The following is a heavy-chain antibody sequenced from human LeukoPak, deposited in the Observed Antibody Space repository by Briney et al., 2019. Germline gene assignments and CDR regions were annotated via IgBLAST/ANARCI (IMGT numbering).Heavy chain of an antibody. CDR1: GGSISSSSYY. V-gene: IGHV4-39*07. J-gene: IGHJ3*02. D-gene: IGHD3-16*02. CDR3: ARDPSDYVWGSYRSVHAFDI. Sequence: SETLSLTCTVSGGSISSSSYYWGWIRQPPGKGLDWIGSIYYSGSTYYNRSLKSRVTISVDTSKNQFSLQLNSVTPEDTAVYYCARDPSDYVWGSYRSVHAFDIWGQGTMVTVSS. CDR2: IYYSGST.